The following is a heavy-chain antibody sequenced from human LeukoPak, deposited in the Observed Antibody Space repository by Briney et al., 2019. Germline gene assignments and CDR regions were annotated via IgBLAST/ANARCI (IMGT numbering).Heavy chain of an antibody. V-gene: IGHV3-48*03. CDR3: SIFGSGSNFDY. Sequence: GGSLRLSCAVSGVTFTYYEMNWVRQAPGKGLEWVSYISGTGSTTYYADSVKGRFTISRDSTKNSLYLQMNSLRGEDTALYYCSIFGSGSNFDYWGQGTLVTVSS. CDR2: ISGTGSTT. J-gene: IGHJ4*02. CDR1: GVTFTYYE. D-gene: IGHD3-10*01.